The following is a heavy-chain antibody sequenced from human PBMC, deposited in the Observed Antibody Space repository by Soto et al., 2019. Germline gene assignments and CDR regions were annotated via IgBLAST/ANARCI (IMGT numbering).Heavy chain of an antibody. Sequence: PSETLSLTCTVSGGSISSSSYYWGWIRQPPGKGLEWIGSIYYSGSTYYNPSLKSRVTISVDTSKNQFSLKLSSVTAADTAVYYCATSYSDYYYGMDVWGQGTTVTVS. J-gene: IGHJ6*02. CDR3: ATSYSDYYYGMDV. CDR2: IYYSGST. D-gene: IGHD3-10*01. V-gene: IGHV4-39*01. CDR1: GGSISSSSYY.